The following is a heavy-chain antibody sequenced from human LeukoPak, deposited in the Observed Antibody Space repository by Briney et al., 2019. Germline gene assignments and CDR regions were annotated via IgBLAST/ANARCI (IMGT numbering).Heavy chain of an antibody. CDR2: IIGSSGTT. CDR1: GFSFNNYA. V-gene: IGHV3-23*01. CDR3: AKGAYDYIEIAYFDY. D-gene: IGHD5-12*01. Sequence: GGSLRLSCIASGFSFNNYAMNWVRQAPGKGLEWVSLIIGSSGTTFYADSVKGRFTISRDKSKSTLYLQMNSLRAEDTAVYYCAKGAYDYIEIAYFDYWGQGSLVTVSS. J-gene: IGHJ4*02.